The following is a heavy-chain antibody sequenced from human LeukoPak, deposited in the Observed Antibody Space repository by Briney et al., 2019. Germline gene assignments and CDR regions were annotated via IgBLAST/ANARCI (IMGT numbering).Heavy chain of an antibody. Sequence: GGSLRLSCAASGFTFSSYEMNWVRQAPGKGLEWVSYISSSGSTIYYADSVKGRFTISRDNAKNSLYLQMNSLRAEDTAVYYCARGGPRDGYKSLFDYWGQGTLVTVSS. V-gene: IGHV3-48*03. CDR2: ISSSGSTI. J-gene: IGHJ4*02. CDR3: ARGGPRDGYKSLFDY. D-gene: IGHD5-24*01. CDR1: GFTFSSYE.